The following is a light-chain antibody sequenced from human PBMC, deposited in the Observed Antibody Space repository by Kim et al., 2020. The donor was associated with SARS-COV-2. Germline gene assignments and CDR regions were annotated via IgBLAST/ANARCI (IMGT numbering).Light chain of an antibody. Sequence: EIVMTQSPATLSASPGESATLSCRASQSITTNLAWYQHKVGQAPRLLIYGASTRATGIPARFSGSGSGTEFTLTISSLQSEDFAVYYCQQYNNWPPVSFGRGTKVDIK. CDR2: GAS. CDR1: QSITTN. J-gene: IGKJ4*01. V-gene: IGKV3-15*01. CDR3: QQYNNWPPVS.